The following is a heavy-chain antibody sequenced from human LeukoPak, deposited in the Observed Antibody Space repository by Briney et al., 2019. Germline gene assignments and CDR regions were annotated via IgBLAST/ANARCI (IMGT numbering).Heavy chain of an antibody. CDR1: GYTFTSYA. D-gene: IGHD4-17*01. Sequence: ASVKVSCKASGYTFTSYAMHWVRQAPGQRLEWMGWINAGNGNTKYSQKFQGRVTITRDTSASTAYMELSSLRSDDTAVYYCARGDTYGDYYFDYWGQGTLVTVSS. CDR3: ARGDTYGDYYFDY. CDR2: INAGNGNT. V-gene: IGHV1-3*01. J-gene: IGHJ4*02.